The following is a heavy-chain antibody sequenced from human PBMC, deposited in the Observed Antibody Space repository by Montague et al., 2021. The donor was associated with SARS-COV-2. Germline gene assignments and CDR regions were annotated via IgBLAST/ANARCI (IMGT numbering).Heavy chain of an antibody. CDR1: GGSFSDNI. V-gene: IGHV4-34*01. J-gene: IGHJ4*02. Sequence: SETLSLTCADHGGSFSDNIWTWIRQPPGKGLEWIGEISPGGSTHYNPSLRSRVTMSRDTPERQFSLTLNSVTAADAAIYYCARGTYAARLAFWGQGALVIVSS. D-gene: IGHD6-6*01. CDR3: ARGTYAARLAF. CDR2: ISPGGST.